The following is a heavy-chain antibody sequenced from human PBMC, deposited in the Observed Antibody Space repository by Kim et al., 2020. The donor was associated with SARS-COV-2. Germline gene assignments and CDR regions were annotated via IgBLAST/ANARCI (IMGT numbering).Heavy chain of an antibody. CDR3: ARDSELTVTTLYYYGMDV. CDR1: GFTVSSNY. Sequence: GGSLRLSCAASGFTVSSNYMSWVRQAPGKGLEWASVIYSGGSTYYADSVKGRFTISRDNSKNTLYLQMNSLRAEDTAVYYCARDSELTVTTLYYYGMDVWGQGTPVTVSS. J-gene: IGHJ6*02. D-gene: IGHD4-17*01. V-gene: IGHV3-66*01. CDR2: IYSGGST.